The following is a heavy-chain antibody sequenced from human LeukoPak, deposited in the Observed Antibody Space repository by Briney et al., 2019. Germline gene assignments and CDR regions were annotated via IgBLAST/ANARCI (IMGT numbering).Heavy chain of an antibody. V-gene: IGHV1-2*02. J-gene: IGHJ4*02. CDR3: AREGPSGATTY. D-gene: IGHD1-26*01. CDR2: INPNSGAT. Sequence: ASVKVSCKASGYTFTGYYVNWVRQAPGQGLEWMGWINPNSGATNYAQKFQGRVTVTRDTSITTAYMELSRLTSDDTALYYCAREGPSGATTYWGQGTLVTVSS. CDR1: GYTFTGYY.